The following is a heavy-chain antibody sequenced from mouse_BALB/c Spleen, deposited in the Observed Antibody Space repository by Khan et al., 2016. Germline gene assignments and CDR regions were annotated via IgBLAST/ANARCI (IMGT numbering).Heavy chain of an antibody. J-gene: IGHJ1*01. CDR1: GFTFSSFG. CDR3: TRMGYDFDRYFDV. D-gene: IGHD2-4*01. CDR2: ISSGSSTI. Sequence: EVELVESGGGLVQPGGSRKLSCAASGFTFSSFGMHWVRRAPEKGLEWVAYISSGSSTIYYADTVKGRFTISRDNPKNTLFLQVTSLRSEDMAIYYCTRMGYDFDRYFDVWGAGTTVTVSS. V-gene: IGHV5-17*02.